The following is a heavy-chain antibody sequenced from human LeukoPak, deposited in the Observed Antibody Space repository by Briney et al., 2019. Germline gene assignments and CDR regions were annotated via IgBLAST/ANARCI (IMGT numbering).Heavy chain of an antibody. Sequence: GGSLRLSCAASGFTFSNSWMTWVRQAAGKGLEWVANIKYDGSEKYYVESVKGRFTISRDNAQNSLYLQMNSLRAEDTAVYYCARRGYCSGGGCSVTPFDIWGQGTMVTVSS. D-gene: IGHD2-15*01. CDR3: ARRGYCSGGGCSVTPFDI. CDR1: GFTFSNSW. J-gene: IGHJ3*02. CDR2: IKYDGSEK. V-gene: IGHV3-7*02.